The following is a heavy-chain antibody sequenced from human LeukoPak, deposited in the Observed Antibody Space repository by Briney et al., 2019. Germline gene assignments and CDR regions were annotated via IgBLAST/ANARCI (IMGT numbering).Heavy chain of an antibody. CDR2: TRYDGSNK. V-gene: IGHV3-30*02. J-gene: IGHJ4*02. CDR3: AKDGYGFWRGITGY. CDR1: GFTFSSYG. D-gene: IGHD3-3*01. Sequence: PGGSLRLSCAASGFTFSSYGIHWVRQAPGKGLEWVAFTRYDGSNKYYADSVKGRFTISRDNSKNTLYLQMNSLRAEDTAVYYCAKDGYGFWRGITGYWGQGTLVTVSS.